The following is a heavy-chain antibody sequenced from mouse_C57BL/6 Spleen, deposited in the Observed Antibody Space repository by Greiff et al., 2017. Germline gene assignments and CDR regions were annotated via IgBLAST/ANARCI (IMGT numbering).Heavy chain of an antibody. V-gene: IGHV1-18*01. Sequence: VHVKQSGPELVKPGASVKIPCKASGYTFTDYNMDWVKQSHGKSLEWIGDINPNNGGTIYNQKFKGKATLTVDKSSSTAYMELRSLTSEDTAVYDCARQVPYYAMDYWGQGTSVTVSS. CDR3: ARQVPYYAMDY. D-gene: IGHD6-1*01. J-gene: IGHJ4*01. CDR1: GYTFTDYN. CDR2: INPNNGGT.